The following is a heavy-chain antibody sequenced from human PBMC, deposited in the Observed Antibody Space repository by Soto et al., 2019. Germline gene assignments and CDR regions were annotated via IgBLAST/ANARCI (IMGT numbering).Heavy chain of an antibody. CDR2: ISWNSGSI. V-gene: IGHV3-9*01. Sequence: EVQPVESGGGLVQPGRSLRLSCAASGFTFDDYAMHWVRQAPGKGLEWVSGISWNSGSIGYADSVKGRFTISRDNAKNSLYLQMNSLRAEDTALYYCAKGRGFWSGMNDAFDIWGQGTMVTVSS. CDR1: GFTFDDYA. J-gene: IGHJ3*02. CDR3: AKGRGFWSGMNDAFDI. D-gene: IGHD3-3*01.